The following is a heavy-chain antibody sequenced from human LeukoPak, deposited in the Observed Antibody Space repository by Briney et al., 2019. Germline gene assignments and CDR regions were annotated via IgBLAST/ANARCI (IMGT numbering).Heavy chain of an antibody. V-gene: IGHV4-59*01. CDR2: IYYSGST. D-gene: IGHD3-10*01. Sequence: GSLRLSCAASGFTFDDYGMSWIRQPPGKGLEWIGYIYYSGSTNYNPSLKSRVTISVDTSKNQFSLKLSSVTAADTAVYYCASARVSSSAVDYWGQGTLVAVSS. CDR1: GFTFDDYG. J-gene: IGHJ4*02. CDR3: ASARVSSSAVDY.